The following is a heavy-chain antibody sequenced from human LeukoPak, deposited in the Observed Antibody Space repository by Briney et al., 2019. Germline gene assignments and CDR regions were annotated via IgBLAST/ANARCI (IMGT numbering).Heavy chain of an antibody. CDR1: GGSISSYY. J-gene: IGHJ5*02. CDR3: ARASPYYYDSSGYPSFDP. CDR2: IYTSGST. D-gene: IGHD3-22*01. V-gene: IGHV4-4*07. Sequence: SETLSLTRTVSGGSISSYYWSWIRQPAGKGLEWIGRIYTSGSTNYNPSLKSRVTMSVDTSKNQFSLKLSSVTAADTAVYYCARASPYYYDSSGYPSFDPWGQGTLVTVSS.